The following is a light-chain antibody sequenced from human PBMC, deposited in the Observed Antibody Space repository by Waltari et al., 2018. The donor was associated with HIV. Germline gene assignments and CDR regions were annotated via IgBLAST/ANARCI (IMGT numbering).Light chain of an antibody. CDR3: QVWDSSTHVV. CDR1: NIGSKN. Sequence: SYELTQPLSVSVALGQTARITCGGNNIGSKNVHWYQQKPGQAPVLVIYRDSNRPSGIPERFSGSKSGNTATLTISRAQAGDEADYYCQVWDSSTHVVFGGGTKLTVL. CDR2: RDS. V-gene: IGLV3-9*01. J-gene: IGLJ2*01.